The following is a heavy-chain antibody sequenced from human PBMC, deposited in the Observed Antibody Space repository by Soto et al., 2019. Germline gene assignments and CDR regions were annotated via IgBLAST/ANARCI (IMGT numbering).Heavy chain of an antibody. CDR1: GGSISSSSYY. D-gene: IGHD6-13*01. J-gene: IGHJ4*02. CDR2: IYYSGST. V-gene: IGHV4-39*01. Sequence: PSETLSLTCTVSGGSISSSSYYWGWIRQPPGKGLEWIGSIYYSGSTYYNPSLKSRVTISVDTSKNQFSLKLSSVTAADTAVYYCATHHPLAAAVPEFFDYWGQGTLVTVSS. CDR3: ATHHPLAAAVPEFFDY.